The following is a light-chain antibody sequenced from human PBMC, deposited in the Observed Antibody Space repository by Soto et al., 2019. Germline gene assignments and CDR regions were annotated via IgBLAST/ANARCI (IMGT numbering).Light chain of an antibody. CDR2: GAS. CDR1: QGIANF. V-gene: IGKV1-9*01. J-gene: IGKJ3*01. Sequence: IQLTQSPSSLSASVGDRVTISCRASQGIANFLAWYQQKPGKSHKLLIYGASILQSGVPSRFSGSGSGTAFNLNIRSVKPEDFETNYCKHLNSIPVPFGTRNKVYI. CDR3: KHLNSIPVP.